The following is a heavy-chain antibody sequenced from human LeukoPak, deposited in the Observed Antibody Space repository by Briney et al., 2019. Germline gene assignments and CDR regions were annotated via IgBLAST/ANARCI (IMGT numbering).Heavy chain of an antibody. Sequence: GVSVKVSCKASGYTFTSYGISWVRQAPGQGLEWMGWISAYNGNTNYPQKFQGRVTMTTDTSTSTAYMELRSLRSEDTAIYYCSRAGGVAVAGDYWGQGTLVSVSS. CDR1: GYTFTSYG. CDR3: SRAGGVAVAGDY. D-gene: IGHD3-16*01. J-gene: IGHJ4*02. CDR2: ISAYNGNT. V-gene: IGHV1-18*01.